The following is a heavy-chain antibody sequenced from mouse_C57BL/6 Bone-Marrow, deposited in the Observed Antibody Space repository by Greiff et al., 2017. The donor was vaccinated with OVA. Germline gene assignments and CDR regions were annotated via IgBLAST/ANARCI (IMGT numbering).Heavy chain of an antibody. CDR2: IYPRSGNT. CDR1: GYTFTSYG. Sequence: VKLQESGAELARPGASVKLSCKASGYTFTSYGISWVKQRTGQGLEWIGEIYPRSGNTYYNEKFKGKATLTADKSSSTVYMELRSLTSEDSAVYFCARCRCLWFAYWGQGTLVTVSA. J-gene: IGHJ3*01. V-gene: IGHV1-81*01. CDR3: ARCRCLWFAY.